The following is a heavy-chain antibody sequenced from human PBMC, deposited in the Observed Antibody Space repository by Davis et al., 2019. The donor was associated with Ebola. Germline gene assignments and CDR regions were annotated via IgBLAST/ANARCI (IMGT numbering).Heavy chain of an antibody. V-gene: IGHV3-23*01. Sequence: GESLKISCAASGFTFSSYAMNWVRQAPGKGLEWVSAISGSGGSTYYADSVKGRFTISRDHSKNTLYLQMNSLRAEDTAVYYCARDLPGGDWYFDLWGRGTLVTVSS. D-gene: IGHD1-14*01. CDR1: GFTFSSYA. J-gene: IGHJ2*01. CDR3: ARDLPGGDWYFDL. CDR2: ISGSGGST.